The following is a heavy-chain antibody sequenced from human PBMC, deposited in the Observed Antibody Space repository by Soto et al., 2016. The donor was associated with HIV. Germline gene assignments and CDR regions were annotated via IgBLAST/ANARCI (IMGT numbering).Heavy chain of an antibody. Sequence: QVQLVQSGAEVKKPGSSVKVSCKASGGTFTTSAISWVRQAPGQGLDWVGGIIPILVITKYVQKFQGRVTITADKSTSTVYMELSTLRSDDTAVYYCARGPYYGDYPDYSYYYMDVWGKGTTVTVSS. D-gene: IGHD4-17*01. J-gene: IGHJ6*03. CDR2: IIPILVIT. CDR1: GGTFTTSA. V-gene: IGHV1-69*10. CDR3: ARGPYYGDYPDYSYYYMDV.